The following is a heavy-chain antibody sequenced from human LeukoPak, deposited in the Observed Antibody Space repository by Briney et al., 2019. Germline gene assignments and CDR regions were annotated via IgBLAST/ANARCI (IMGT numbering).Heavy chain of an antibody. CDR3: ARDSSSCSTSCYPDYYGMDV. V-gene: IGHV3-53*01. CDR1: GFTVSSNY. CDR2: IYSGGGT. D-gene: IGHD2-2*01. Sequence: GGSLRLSCAASGFTVSSNYMSWVRQAPGKGLEWVSVIYSGGGTYYADSAKGRFTISRDNSKNTLYLQMNSLRAEDTAVYYCARDSSSCSTSCYPDYYGMDVWGKGTTVTVSS. J-gene: IGHJ6*04.